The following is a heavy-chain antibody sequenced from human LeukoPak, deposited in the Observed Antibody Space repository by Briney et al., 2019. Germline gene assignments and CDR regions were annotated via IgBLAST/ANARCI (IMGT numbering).Heavy chain of an antibody. CDR2: INTNSGGT. V-gene: IGHV1-2*02. CDR1: GYTFTGYY. J-gene: IGHJ4*02. CDR3: ARDQSGSYFDY. Sequence: ASVKVSCKASGYTFTGYYMHWVRQAPGQGLEWMGWINTNSGGTNYAQKFQGRVTMTRDTSISTAYMEQSSLRSEDTAVYYCARDQSGSYFDYWGQGTLVTVSS. D-gene: IGHD1-26*01.